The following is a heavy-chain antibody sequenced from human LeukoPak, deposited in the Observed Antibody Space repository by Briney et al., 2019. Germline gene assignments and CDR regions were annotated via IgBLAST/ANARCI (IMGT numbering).Heavy chain of an antibody. Sequence: GGSLRLSCVVSGFTFRSYGFHWVRQAPGKGLEWVAFIRYDGSNKYYADSVKGRFTISRDNSKNTLYLQMNSLRAEDTAVYYCAKDRVTMVRGVSHYYYYMDVWGKGTTVTISS. CDR3: AKDRVTMVRGVSHYYYYMDV. J-gene: IGHJ6*03. V-gene: IGHV3-30*02. D-gene: IGHD3-10*01. CDR1: GFTFRSYG. CDR2: IRYDGSNK.